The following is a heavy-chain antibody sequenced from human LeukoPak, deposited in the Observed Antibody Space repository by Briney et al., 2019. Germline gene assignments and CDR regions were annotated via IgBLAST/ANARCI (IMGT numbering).Heavy chain of an antibody. D-gene: IGHD3-3*01. CDR2: LSFDGDEK. CDR3: ARVEKSHYDSLYYMDV. Sequence: GGSLRLSCAASGFTFNTYSMHWVRQAPGKGLEWVAVLSFDGDEKHYADSVKGRFTISRDNSENTLYLEMNNLRHEDTAFYYCARVEKSHYDSLYYMDVWGKGTTVTVSS. V-gene: IGHV3-30-3*01. J-gene: IGHJ6*03. CDR1: GFTFNTYS.